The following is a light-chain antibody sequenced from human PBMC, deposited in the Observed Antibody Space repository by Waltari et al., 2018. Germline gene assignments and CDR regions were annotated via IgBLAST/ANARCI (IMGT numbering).Light chain of an antibody. CDR2: DVT. Sequence: QSALTQPASVSGSPGQSITIPCTGTSSHVGTYDYVSWYQQHPGKAPKLMIYDVTKRPSGIANRFSGSKSGNTASLTISGLQAEDEADYYCSSYTTSSTVYVFGTGTKVTVL. V-gene: IGLV2-14*03. J-gene: IGLJ1*01. CDR3: SSYTTSSTVYV. CDR1: SSHVGTYDY.